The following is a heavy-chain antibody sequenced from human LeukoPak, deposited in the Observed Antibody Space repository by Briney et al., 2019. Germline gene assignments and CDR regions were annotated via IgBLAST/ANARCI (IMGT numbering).Heavy chain of an antibody. CDR2: ISWDGGST. V-gene: IGHV3-43*01. D-gene: IGHD4-17*01. CDR3: AKGDYGDYRINWFDP. Sequence: GGSLRLSCAASGFTFDDYTMHWVRQAPGKGLEWVSLISWDGGSTYYADSVKGRFTISRDNSKNSLYLQMNSLRAEDTAVYYCAKGDYGDYRINWFDPWGQGTLVTVSS. CDR1: GFTFDDYT. J-gene: IGHJ5*02.